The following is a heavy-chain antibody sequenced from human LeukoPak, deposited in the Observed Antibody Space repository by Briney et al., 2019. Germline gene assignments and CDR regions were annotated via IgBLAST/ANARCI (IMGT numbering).Heavy chain of an antibody. CDR1: GYTFTKYD. V-gene: IGHV1-8*01. Sequence: GASVKVSCRASGYTFTKYDMNWLRQATGQGLEWMGWMNPGSGNAGYAQKFQGRVTMTRDTSTRTAYMELSSLRYEDTAVYYCVRVFVDDSGYYTYYFDPWGQGTPVTVSS. J-gene: IGHJ5*02. CDR3: VRVFVDDSGYYTYYFDP. D-gene: IGHD3-22*01. CDR2: MNPGSGNA.